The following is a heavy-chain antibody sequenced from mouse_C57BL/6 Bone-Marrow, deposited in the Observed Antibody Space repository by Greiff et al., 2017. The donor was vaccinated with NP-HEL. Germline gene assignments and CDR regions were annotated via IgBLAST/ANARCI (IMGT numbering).Heavy chain of an antibody. CDR1: GYAFSSSW. J-gene: IGHJ2*01. CDR3: ARGGIYYYGSSPLDYFDY. Sequence: QVQLQQSGPELVKPGASVKISCKASGYAFSSSWMNWVKQRPGKGLEWIGRIYPGDGDTNYNGKFKGKATLTADKSSSTAYMQLSSLTSEDSAVYFCARGGIYYYGSSPLDYFDYWGQGTTLTVSS. D-gene: IGHD1-1*01. CDR2: IYPGDGDT. V-gene: IGHV1-82*01.